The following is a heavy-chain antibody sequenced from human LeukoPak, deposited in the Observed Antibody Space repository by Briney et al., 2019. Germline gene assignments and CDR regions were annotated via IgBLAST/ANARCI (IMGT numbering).Heavy chain of an antibody. D-gene: IGHD6-13*01. Sequence: GGSLRLSCAASVFTFSDSYMTWIRQAPGKGLEWVSYICRSGSTTYYADSVKGRFTISRDNAKNSLYLQMNSLRAEDTAVYYCARLLRAGYSSSTHNWFGPWGQGTLVTVSS. CDR3: ARLLRAGYSSSTHNWFGP. CDR2: ICRSGSTT. V-gene: IGHV3-11*01. J-gene: IGHJ5*02. CDR1: VFTFSDSY.